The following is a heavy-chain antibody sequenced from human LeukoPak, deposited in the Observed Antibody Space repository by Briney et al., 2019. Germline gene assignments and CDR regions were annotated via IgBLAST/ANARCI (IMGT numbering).Heavy chain of an antibody. CDR2: IYSSGST. Sequence: PSETLSLTCNVSGGSIRGYYWSWIRQPPGKGLEWIGYIYSSGSTNYNPSLKSRVTMSVDTSKNQFSLKVSSVTAADTAVYYCARGDSGTYYYWGQGTLVTVSS. CDR1: GGSIRGYY. CDR3: ARGDSGTYYY. D-gene: IGHD1-26*01. J-gene: IGHJ4*02. V-gene: IGHV4-59*01.